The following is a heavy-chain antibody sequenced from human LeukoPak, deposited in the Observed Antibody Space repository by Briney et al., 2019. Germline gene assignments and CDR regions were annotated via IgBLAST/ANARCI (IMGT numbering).Heavy chain of an antibody. CDR3: SKDLIPSRYSGTKRGFDY. J-gene: IGHJ4*02. D-gene: IGHD1-26*01. CDR1: GFTFSSYA. V-gene: IGHV3-23*01. CDR2: ISGSGGST. Sequence: GGSLRLSCAASGFTFSSYAMSWVRQAPGKGLEWVSAISGSGGSTYYADSVKGRFTISRDNSKNTPYLQMTSLRTEDTAVYYFSKDLIPSRYSGTKRGFDYWGQGTLVTVSS.